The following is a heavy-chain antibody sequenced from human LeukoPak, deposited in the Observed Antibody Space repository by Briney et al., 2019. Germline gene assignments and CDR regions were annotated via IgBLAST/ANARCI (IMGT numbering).Heavy chain of an antibody. CDR1: GFTFDTYW. CDR3: ARDFRGYYDSSGYYYYYGMDV. J-gene: IGHJ6*02. CDR2: VKHDGSEK. V-gene: IGHV3-7*01. Sequence: GGSLRLSCAASGFTFDTYWMIWVRQAPGKGLGWVANVKHDGSEKSYVDSVKGRFTISRDNAKNSLYLQMNSLRAEDTAVYYCARDFRGYYDSSGYYYYYGMDVWGQGTTVTVSS. D-gene: IGHD3-22*01.